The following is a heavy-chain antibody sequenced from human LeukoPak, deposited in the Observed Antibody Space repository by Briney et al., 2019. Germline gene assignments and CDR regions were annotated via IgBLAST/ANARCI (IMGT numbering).Heavy chain of an antibody. CDR2: ISGSGGST. Sequence: PGGSLRLSCAASGFTFSDYYMSWIRQTPGEGLEWVSGISGSGGSTYYADSVKGRFTISRDNSKNTLYLQMNSLRAEDTAVYYCAKGGATTGIWYNLFGPWGQGTLV. CDR3: AKGGATTGIWYNLFGP. J-gene: IGHJ5*02. D-gene: IGHD1-14*01. V-gene: IGHV3-23*01. CDR1: GFTFSDYY.